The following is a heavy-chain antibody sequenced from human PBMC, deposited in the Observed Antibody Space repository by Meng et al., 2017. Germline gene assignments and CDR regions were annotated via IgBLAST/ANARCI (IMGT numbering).Heavy chain of an antibody. V-gene: IGHV3-53*01. CDR3: VLDTAIGGTDY. CDR2: IYSGGST. CDR1: GFTVSSNY. D-gene: IGHD5-18*01. J-gene: IGHJ4*02. Sequence: GESLKISCAASGFTVSSNYMSWVRQAPGKGLEWVSVIYSGGSTYYADSVKGRFTISRDNSKNTLYLQMNSLRAEDTAVYYCVLDTAIGGTDYWGQGTLVTSPQ.